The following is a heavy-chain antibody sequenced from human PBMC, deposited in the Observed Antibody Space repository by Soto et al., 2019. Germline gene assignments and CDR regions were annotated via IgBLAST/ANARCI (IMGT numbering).Heavy chain of an antibody. CDR3: ARGELTMVRGVISY. V-gene: IGHV3-64*07. CDR2: ITTTGGGT. J-gene: IGHJ4*02. D-gene: IGHD3-10*01. CDR1: GFTFNTYA. Sequence: EVQLVESGGGLVQPGGSLRLSCAASGFTFNTYAMHWVRQAPGKGLEYVSAITTTGGGTYYADSVRGRFTISRDNSENTLSLQMGSLRPEDMAIYYCARGELTMVRGVISYWGQGTLVTVSS.